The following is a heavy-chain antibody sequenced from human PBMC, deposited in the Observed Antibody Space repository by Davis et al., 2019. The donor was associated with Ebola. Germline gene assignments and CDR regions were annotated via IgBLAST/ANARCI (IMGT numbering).Heavy chain of an antibody. J-gene: IGHJ6*04. D-gene: IGHD2-2*01. CDR2: IKSKTDGGAI. Sequence: GGSLRLSCAASGLTVTNTWMSWVRQAPGKGLQWVGRIKSKTDGGAIDYTASVKGRFTISRDDSKNTLYLEMNSLRTEDTAVYYCTTRPSTTSDWGKGTTVTVSS. CDR3: TTRPSTTSD. CDR1: GLTVTNTW. V-gene: IGHV3-15*05.